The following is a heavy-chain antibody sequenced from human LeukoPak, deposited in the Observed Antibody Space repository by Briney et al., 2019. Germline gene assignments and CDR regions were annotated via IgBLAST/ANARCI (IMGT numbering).Heavy chain of an antibody. V-gene: IGHV1-8*03. J-gene: IGHJ5*02. CDR2: LNPNSGNT. Sequence: EASVKVSCKASGYTFSSYDINWVRQATGQGLEWMGWLNPNSGNTGYAQKFQGRVTITRNTSINTAYMELSSLRSEDTAVYYCARMTVSGRDNWFDPWGQGTLVTVSS. D-gene: IGHD6-19*01. CDR3: ARMTVSGRDNWFDP. CDR1: GYTFSSYD.